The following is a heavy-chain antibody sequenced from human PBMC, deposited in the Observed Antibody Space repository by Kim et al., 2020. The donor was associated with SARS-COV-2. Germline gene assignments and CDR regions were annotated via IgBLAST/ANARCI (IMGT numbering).Heavy chain of an antibody. V-gene: IGHV3-7*01. CDR3: ARHDCSSTSCLSDY. Sequence: GGSLRLSCAASGFTFSSYWMSWVRQAPGKGLEWVANIKQDGSEKYYVDSVKGRFTISRDNAKNSLYLQMNSLRAEDTAVYYCARHDCSSTSCLSDYWGQGTLVTVFS. CDR2: IKQDGSEK. CDR1: GFTFSSYW. D-gene: IGHD2-2*01. J-gene: IGHJ4*02.